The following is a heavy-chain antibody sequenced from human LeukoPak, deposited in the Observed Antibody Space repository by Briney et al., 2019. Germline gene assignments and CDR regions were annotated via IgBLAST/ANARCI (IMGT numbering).Heavy chain of an antibody. CDR3: ARDNGGGDYVYFDY. D-gene: IGHD4-17*01. CDR2: IYYSGSA. Sequence: SETLSLTCTVSGGSISSYYWSWIRQPPGKGLEWIGYIYYSGSANYNPSLKSRVTISVDTSKNQFSLKLSSVTAADTAVYYCARDNGGGDYVYFDYWGQGTLVTVSS. J-gene: IGHJ4*02. V-gene: IGHV4-59*01. CDR1: GGSISSYY.